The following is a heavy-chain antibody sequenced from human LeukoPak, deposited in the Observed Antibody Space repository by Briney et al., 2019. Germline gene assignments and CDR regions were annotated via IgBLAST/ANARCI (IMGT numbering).Heavy chain of an antibody. Sequence: PGGSLRLSCAASGFTFSDYYMSWIRQAPGKGLEWVSYISSSGSTIYYADSVKGRFTISRDNAKNSLYLQMNSLRAEDTAVYYCARTGRPRGYSGYDSSYYFDYWGQGTLVTVSS. D-gene: IGHD5-12*01. J-gene: IGHJ4*02. CDR1: GFTFSDYY. CDR3: ARTGRPRGYSGYDSSYYFDY. CDR2: ISSSGSTI. V-gene: IGHV3-11*01.